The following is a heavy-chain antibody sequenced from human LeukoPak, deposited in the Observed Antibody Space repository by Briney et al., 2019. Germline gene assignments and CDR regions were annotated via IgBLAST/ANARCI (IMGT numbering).Heavy chain of an antibody. CDR2: ISYDGSNK. CDR3: VVVTASFDY. Sequence: GGSLRLSCAASGFTFSSYGMHRVRQAPGKGLEWVAVISYDGSNKYYADSVKGRFTISRDNSKNTLYLQMNSLRAEDTAVYYGVVVTASFDYWGQGTLVTVSS. J-gene: IGHJ4*02. CDR1: GFTFSSYG. D-gene: IGHD2-21*02. V-gene: IGHV3-30*03.